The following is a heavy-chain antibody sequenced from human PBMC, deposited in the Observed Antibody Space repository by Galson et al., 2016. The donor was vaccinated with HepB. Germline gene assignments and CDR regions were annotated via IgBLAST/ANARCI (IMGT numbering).Heavy chain of an antibody. CDR2: IYYSGSS. CDR1: GGSIASSSSYY. D-gene: IGHD6-6*01. J-gene: IGHJ5*02. CDR3: ARRPYSTSPGGGNNWFDP. V-gene: IGHV4-39*01. Sequence: ETLSLTCSVSGGSIASSSSYYWAWIRQPPGKGLEWIGTIYYSGSSFYNPSLKSRVTLSVDTSKNQFSLQLTSVTAADTAMYYCARRPYSTSPGGGNNWFDPWGQGTLVTVSS.